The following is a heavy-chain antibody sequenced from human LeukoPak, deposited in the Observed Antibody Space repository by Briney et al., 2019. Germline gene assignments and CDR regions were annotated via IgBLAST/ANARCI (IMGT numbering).Heavy chain of an antibody. Sequence: PSETLSLTCTVSGGSISRSDYYWGWIRQPPGKGLEWIGSVYYSGSTYYNPSLKSRVTISVDTSKNQFSLRLSSVTAADTAVYFCTRRLSATSWRDYWGQGTMVTVSS. V-gene: IGHV4-39*01. CDR3: TRRLSATSWRDY. CDR2: VYYSGST. D-gene: IGHD2-2*01. J-gene: IGHJ4*02. CDR1: GGSISRSDYY.